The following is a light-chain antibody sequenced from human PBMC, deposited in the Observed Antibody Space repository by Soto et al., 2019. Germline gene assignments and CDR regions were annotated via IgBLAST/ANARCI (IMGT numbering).Light chain of an antibody. CDR3: SSYTSSTPYVV. Sequence: SVLTQPASVSGSPGQSITISCTGTSSDIGGYNYVSWYQQHPGKAPKLMIYEVSNRPSGVSNRFSGSKSGNTASLTISGLQAEDEADYYCSSYTSSTPYVVFGGGTKLTVL. CDR2: EVS. CDR1: SSDIGGYNY. V-gene: IGLV2-14*01. J-gene: IGLJ2*01.